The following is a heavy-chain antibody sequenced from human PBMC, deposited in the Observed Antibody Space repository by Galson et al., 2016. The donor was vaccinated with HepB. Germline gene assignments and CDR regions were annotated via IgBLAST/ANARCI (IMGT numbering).Heavy chain of an antibody. CDR2: IHHSGSS. Sequence: ETLSLTCAVSGDSVISNNWWSWVRQPPGKGLEWIGEIHHSGSSNYNPSLKSRVTMSVDKSKNQFSLRLTSVTVADAAVYYCARLSATYYVYNWGQGTLVTVSS. J-gene: IGHJ4*02. V-gene: IGHV4-4*02. CDR3: ARLSATYYVYN. CDR1: GDSVISNNW.